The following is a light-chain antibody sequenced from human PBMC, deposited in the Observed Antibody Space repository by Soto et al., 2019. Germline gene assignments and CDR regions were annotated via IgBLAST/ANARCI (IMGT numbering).Light chain of an antibody. V-gene: IGLV2-14*03. Sequence: QSALTQPASVSGSPGQSITISCTGTSSDVGRYNYVSWFQQQPGKAPQLMIYHVTNRPSGVSDRFSGSKSGYTASLTISGLQAEDEADYYCCSFTSTNTGVFGGGTQLTVL. J-gene: IGLJ3*02. CDR3: CSFTSTNTGV. CDR2: HVT. CDR1: SSDVGRYNY.